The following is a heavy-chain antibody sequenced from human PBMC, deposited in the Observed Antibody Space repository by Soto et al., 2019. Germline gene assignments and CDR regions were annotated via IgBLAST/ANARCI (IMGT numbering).Heavy chain of an antibody. V-gene: IGHV4-30-4*01. CDR3: ARVLWVDTELYYYGMDV. Sequence: PSETLSLTCTVSGDSISSADYYWSWIRQTPGKGLEWIGHIFYSGTTYYNPSLKSRRTISVDTSKNHFSRRLTSVTAADSAVYYCARVLWVDTELYYYGMDVWGQGTTVTVYS. CDR1: GDSISSADYY. D-gene: IGHD1-7*01. J-gene: IGHJ6*02. CDR2: IFYSGTT.